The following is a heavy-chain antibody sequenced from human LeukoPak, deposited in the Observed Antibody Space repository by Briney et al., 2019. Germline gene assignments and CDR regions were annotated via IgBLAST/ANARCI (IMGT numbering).Heavy chain of an antibody. D-gene: IGHD3-10*01. V-gene: IGHV3-23*01. CDR2: ISGSGGST. Sequence: PGGSLRLSCVDSGFMFRSYAMSWGRQAPGKGLEWVSAISGSGGSTYYEDSVKGRFTISRDNSKNTLFLLMNSLRVEDSAVYYCATNAGSYYASGSCHSFWGQGTLVTVSS. CDR1: GFMFRSYA. CDR3: ATNAGSYYASGSCHSF. J-gene: IGHJ4*02.